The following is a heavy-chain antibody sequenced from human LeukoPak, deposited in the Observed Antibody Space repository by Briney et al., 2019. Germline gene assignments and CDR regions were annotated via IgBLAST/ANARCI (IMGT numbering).Heavy chain of an antibody. CDR1: GFTVSSNY. J-gene: IGHJ2*01. Sequence: GGSLRLSCAASGFTVSSNYMSWFRQAPGKGLEWVADIRQDGSGEHYVASVKGRFTISRDSTSLFLQMNSLRAEDTAVYYCAGGQGWHFDLWGRGTLITVSS. D-gene: IGHD2-15*01. CDR2: IRQDGSGE. V-gene: IGHV3-7*01. CDR3: AGGQGWHFDL.